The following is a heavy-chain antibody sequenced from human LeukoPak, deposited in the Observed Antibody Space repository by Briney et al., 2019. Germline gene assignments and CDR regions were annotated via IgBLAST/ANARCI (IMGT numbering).Heavy chain of an antibody. D-gene: IGHD6-25*01. CDR3: ATSGSRETFTY. CDR2: IRGSDSRT. CDR1: GFTFSSDA. Sequence: GGSLRLSCAASGFTFSSDAMSWVRQTPGKGLECVSSIRGSDSRTYYADCVKGRFTIYRDNSTNKLYMQMNSLRAGDPAIYYCATSGSRETFTYWGQGPLVTVS. V-gene: IGHV3-23*01. J-gene: IGHJ4*02.